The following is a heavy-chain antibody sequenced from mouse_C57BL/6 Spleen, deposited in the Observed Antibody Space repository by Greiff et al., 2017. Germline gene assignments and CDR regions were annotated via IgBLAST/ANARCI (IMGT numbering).Heavy chain of an antibody. D-gene: IGHD4-1*02. CDR1: GYTFTSYW. Sequence: QVQLQQPGAELVRPGSSVKLSCKASGYTFTSYWMDWVKQRPGHGLEWIGNIYPSDSETHYNQKFKGKATLTVDKSSSTAYMELSRLTSEDSAVYYGARGYNWRGYGGAYWGQGTLVTVSA. V-gene: IGHV1-61*01. J-gene: IGHJ3*01. CDR2: IYPSDSET. CDR3: ARGYNWRGYGGAY.